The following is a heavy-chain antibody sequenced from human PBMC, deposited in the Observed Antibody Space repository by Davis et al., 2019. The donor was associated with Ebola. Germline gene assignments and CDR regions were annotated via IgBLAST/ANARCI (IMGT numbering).Heavy chain of an antibody. D-gene: IGHD1-7*01. CDR2: IIPILGLA. Sequence: SVKVSCKASGGTFSSYAISWVRQAPGQGLEWMGRIIPILGLANYAQKFQGRVTMTRDTSTSTVYMELRSRRSDDTAVYYGARDPTGTTWFHWFDPWGQGTLVTVSS. CDR3: ARDPTGTTWFHWFDP. CDR1: GGTFSSYA. J-gene: IGHJ5*02. V-gene: IGHV1-69*04.